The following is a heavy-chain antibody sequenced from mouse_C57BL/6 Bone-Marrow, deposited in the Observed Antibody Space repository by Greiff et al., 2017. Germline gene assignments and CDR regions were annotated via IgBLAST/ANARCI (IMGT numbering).Heavy chain of an antibody. D-gene: IGHD1-1*01. Sequence: QVQLQQPGTELVKPGASVKLSCKASGYTFTRYWMHWVKQRPGQGLAWIGNLIPSNGGTNYNAKFKSKATLTVDKSSSTAYMQHSSLTSEDSAVYYCARLSGSSIHWYFDVWGTGTTVTVSS. V-gene: IGHV1-53*01. CDR1: GYTFTRYW. CDR3: ARLSGSSIHWYFDV. J-gene: IGHJ1*03. CDR2: LIPSNGGT.